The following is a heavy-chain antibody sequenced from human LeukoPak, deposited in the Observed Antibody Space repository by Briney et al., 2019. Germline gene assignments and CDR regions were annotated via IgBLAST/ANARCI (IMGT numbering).Heavy chain of an antibody. CDR1: GFTFSSYG. Sequence: LRLSCAASGFTFSSYGMHWVRQHPGKGLEWIGYIYYSGSTSYNPSLKSRGTISADTSKNQFSLKVTSVTAADTAVYYCASGRTPYYFDYWGQGTLVTVSS. CDR3: ASGRTPYYFDY. CDR2: IYYSGST. V-gene: IGHV4-31*02. J-gene: IGHJ4*02.